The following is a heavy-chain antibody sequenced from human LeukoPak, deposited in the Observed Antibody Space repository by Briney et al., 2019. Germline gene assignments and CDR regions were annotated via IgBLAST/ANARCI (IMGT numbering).Heavy chain of an antibody. V-gene: IGHV4-59*02. Sequence: SETLSLTCTVSDGSVNSYYWSWIRRSPGKGLEWIGHIFYTGSTNYNPSLRSRVTVSIDRSKNQFSLKLNSVTAADTAVYFCARAGAWQIDPWGQGTLVTVSS. CDR3: ARAGAWQIDP. D-gene: IGHD3-10*01. CDR1: DGSVNSYY. CDR2: IFYTGST. J-gene: IGHJ5*02.